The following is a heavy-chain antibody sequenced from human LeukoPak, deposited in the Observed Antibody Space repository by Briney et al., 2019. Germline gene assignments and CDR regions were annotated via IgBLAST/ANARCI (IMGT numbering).Heavy chain of an antibody. CDR2: IYSGGST. V-gene: IGHV3-53*01. Sequence: GGSLRLSCAASGFTVSSNYMSWVRQAPGKGLEWVSVIYSGGSTYYADSVKGRFTISRDNSKNTLYLQMNSLRAEDTAVYYCARTKGDGGKTRRIDWHFDLWGRGTLVTVSS. D-gene: IGHD4-23*01. CDR1: GFTVSSNY. J-gene: IGHJ2*01. CDR3: ARTKGDGGKTRRIDWHFDL.